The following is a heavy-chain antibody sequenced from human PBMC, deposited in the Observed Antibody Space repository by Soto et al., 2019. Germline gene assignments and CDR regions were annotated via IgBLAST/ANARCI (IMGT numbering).Heavy chain of an antibody. CDR3: ARDGRPSSFRDHGGKRDYHVYGMDV. CDR1: GFTFSTYS. V-gene: IGHV3-21*01. CDR2: VSSSSTYM. J-gene: IGHJ6*02. Sequence: GSLGLSCVASGFTFSTYSMNWVRQAPGKGLEWVSSVSSSSTYMYYADSLKVRFTISRDNGKKSLYLQMNSLRAEDTAVYFCARDGRPSSFRDHGGKRDYHVYGMDVWGQGTTVTIYS. D-gene: IGHD4-17*01.